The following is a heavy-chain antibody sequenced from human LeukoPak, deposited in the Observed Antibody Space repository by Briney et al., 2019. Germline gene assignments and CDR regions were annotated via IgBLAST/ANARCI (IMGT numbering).Heavy chain of an antibody. CDR2: IYPGDSDT. CDR1: GYSFTSYW. Sequence: GESLKISCKGSGYSFTSYWIGWVRQVPGKGLEWMGIIYPGDSDTRYSPSFQGQVTISADKSISTAYLQWSSLKASDTAMHYCARGYYYGSGSYPPSFDYWGQGTLVTVSS. J-gene: IGHJ4*02. V-gene: IGHV5-51*01. CDR3: ARGYYYGSGSYPPSFDY. D-gene: IGHD3-10*01.